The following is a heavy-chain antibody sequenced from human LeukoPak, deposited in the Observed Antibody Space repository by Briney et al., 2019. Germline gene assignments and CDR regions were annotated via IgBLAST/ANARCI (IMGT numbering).Heavy chain of an antibody. CDR1: GFTVNSNY. CDR2: IKQDGSEK. Sequence: PGGSLRLSCAASGFTVNSNYMNWVRQAPGKGLEWVANIKQDGSEKYYVDSVKGRFTISRDNAKNSLYLQMNSLRAEDTAVYYCARGAGVTYYDFWSGGTAAFDIWGQGTMVTVSS. D-gene: IGHD3-3*01. CDR3: ARGAGVTYYDFWSGGTAAFDI. J-gene: IGHJ3*02. V-gene: IGHV3-7*01.